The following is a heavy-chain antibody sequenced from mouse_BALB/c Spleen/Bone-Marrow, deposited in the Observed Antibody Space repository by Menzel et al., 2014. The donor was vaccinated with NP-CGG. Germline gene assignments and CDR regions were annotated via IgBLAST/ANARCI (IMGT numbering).Heavy chain of an antibody. Sequence: EVKLMESGAELVKPGASVKLSCTASGFNIKDTDMHWVKQRPEQGMEWIGRIDPANDNTKYDPKFQGKATITADTSSNTVYLQLSSLTSEDTAVYYCAITPSAMDYWGQGTSVTVSS. J-gene: IGHJ4*01. V-gene: IGHV14-3*02. D-gene: IGHD2-4*01. CDR3: AITPSAMDY. CDR1: GFNIKDTD. CDR2: IDPANDNT.